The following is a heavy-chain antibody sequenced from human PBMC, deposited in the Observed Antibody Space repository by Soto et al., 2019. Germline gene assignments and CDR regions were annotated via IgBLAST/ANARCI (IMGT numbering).Heavy chain of an antibody. V-gene: IGHV3-7*03. CDR2: MNQDGSQK. CDR3: ARDWERSHDY. Sequence: GGSLRLSCVPSGFTFSSHWMTWVRQAPGKGPEWVAHMNQDGSQKYYVDSVKGRFTISRDNAKNSLYLQMNSLRSEDMGIYYCARDWERSHDYWGQGILVTVSS. D-gene: IGHD1-26*01. J-gene: IGHJ4*02. CDR1: GFTFSSHW.